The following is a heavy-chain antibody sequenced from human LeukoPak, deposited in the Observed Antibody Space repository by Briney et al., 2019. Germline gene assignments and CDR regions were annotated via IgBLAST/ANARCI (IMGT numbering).Heavy chain of an antibody. CDR2: MNPNSGNT. J-gene: IGHJ3*02. CDR3: ARYLPGTVVARDI. V-gene: IGHV1-8*01. D-gene: IGHD1-14*01. CDR1: GCTFTSYD. Sequence: ASVKVSCKASGCTFTSYDINWVRQATGQGLEWMGWMNPNSGNTGYAQKFQGRVTMTRNTSISTAYMELSSLRSEDTAVYYCARYLPGTVVARDIWGQGTMVTVSS.